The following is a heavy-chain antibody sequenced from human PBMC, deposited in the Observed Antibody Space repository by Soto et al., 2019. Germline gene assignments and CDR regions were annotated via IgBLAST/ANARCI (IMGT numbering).Heavy chain of an antibody. J-gene: IGHJ4*02. V-gene: IGHV4-39*02. D-gene: IGHD6-25*01. Sequence: SETLSLTCSVSGDSFSSDSYYWGWIRQPPGKALEWIGSINYSGTTYYAPSLKNRVTISVDTSRNHFSLNLASVTAADTAVYFCGRFPVSFSSSVDHWGQGTLVTVSS. CDR3: GRFPVSFSSSVDH. CDR1: GDSFSSDSYY. CDR2: INYSGTT.